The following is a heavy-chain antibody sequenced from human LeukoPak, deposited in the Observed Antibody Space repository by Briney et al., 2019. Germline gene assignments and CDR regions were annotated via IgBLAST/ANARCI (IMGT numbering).Heavy chain of an antibody. J-gene: IGHJ4*02. CDR1: GFTFSSYA. CDR3: AKIRLLWFGEFDDY. CDR2: ISYDGSNK. D-gene: IGHD3-10*01. Sequence: GGSLRLSCAASGFTFSSYAMHWVRRAPGKGLEWVAVISYDGSNKYYADPVKGRFTISRDNSKNTLYLQMNSLRAEDTAVYYCAKIRLLWFGEFDDYWGQGTLVTVSS. V-gene: IGHV3-30*04.